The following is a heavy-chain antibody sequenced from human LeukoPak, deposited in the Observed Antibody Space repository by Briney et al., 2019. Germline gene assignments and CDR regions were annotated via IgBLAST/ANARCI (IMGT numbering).Heavy chain of an antibody. J-gene: IGHJ6*02. CDR1: GFTFSDHH. Sequence: PGGSLRLSCAASGFTFSDHHMDWVRQAPGKGLEWVGRSGNKPSSYSTEYAASVKGRFTISRDDSKNSLYLQMNSLKTEDTAVYYCVREEWDIYSYFYGLDVWGQGTTVTVSS. CDR3: VREEWDIYSYFYGLDV. V-gene: IGHV3-72*01. CDR2: SGNKPSSYST. D-gene: IGHD2-15*01.